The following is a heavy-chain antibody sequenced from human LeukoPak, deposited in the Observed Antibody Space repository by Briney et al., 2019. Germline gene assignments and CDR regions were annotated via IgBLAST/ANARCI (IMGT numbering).Heavy chain of an antibody. CDR1: GCSISSGHY. Sequence: SETLSLTCAVSGCSISSGHYRGWIRRPPGKGLEWIGTMYHGGSTFHNPSLKSRVTISIDTSKNQFSLRLSSVTAADTAVYYCARGGDYNPGYFDYWGQGTLVTVSS. D-gene: IGHD3-10*01. CDR3: ARGGDYNPGYFDY. V-gene: IGHV4-38-2*01. CDR2: MYHGGST. J-gene: IGHJ4*02.